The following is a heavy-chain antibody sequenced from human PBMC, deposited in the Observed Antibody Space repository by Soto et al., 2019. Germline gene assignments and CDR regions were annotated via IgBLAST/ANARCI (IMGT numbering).Heavy chain of an antibody. CDR3: ARDPEGVNYYYYYMDV. CDR1: GFTFSGYW. CDR2: INSDGSST. J-gene: IGHJ6*03. Sequence: GGSLRLSCAASGFTFSGYWMHWVRQAPGKGLVWVSRINSDGSSTSYADSVKGRFTISRDNAKNTLYLQMNSLRAEDTAVYYCARDPEGVNYYYYYMDVWGKGTTVTVSS. D-gene: IGHD2-8*01. V-gene: IGHV3-74*01.